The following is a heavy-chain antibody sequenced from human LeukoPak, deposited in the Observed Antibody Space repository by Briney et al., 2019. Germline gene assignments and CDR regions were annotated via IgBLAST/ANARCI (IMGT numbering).Heavy chain of an antibody. J-gene: IGHJ3*02. CDR2: ISYDGSNK. CDR1: GFTFSSYA. CDR3: AKRGHSGSYYAAFDI. D-gene: IGHD1-26*01. Sequence: GGSLRLSCAASGFTFSSYAMHWVRQAPGKGLEWVAVISYDGSNKYYADSVKGRFTISRDNSKNTLYLQMNSLRAEDTAVYYCAKRGHSGSYYAAFDIWGQGTMVIVSS. V-gene: IGHV3-30*04.